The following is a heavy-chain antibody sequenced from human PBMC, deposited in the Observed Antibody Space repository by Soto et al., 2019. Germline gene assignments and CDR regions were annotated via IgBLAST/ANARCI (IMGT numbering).Heavy chain of an antibody. J-gene: IGHJ4*02. CDR1: GFTFSSYA. D-gene: IGHD4-17*01. Sequence: GGSLRLSCAASGFTFSSYAMSWVRQAPGKGLEWVSYISSSSSTIYYADSVKGRFTISRDNAKNSLYLQMNSLRDEDTAVYYCARDDADYGDLLIGYWGQGTLVTVSS. CDR3: ARDDADYGDLLIGY. CDR2: ISSSSSTI. V-gene: IGHV3-48*02.